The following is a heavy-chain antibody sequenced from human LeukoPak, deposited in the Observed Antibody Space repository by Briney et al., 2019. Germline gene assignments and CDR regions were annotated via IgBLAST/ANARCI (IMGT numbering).Heavy chain of an antibody. J-gene: IGHJ4*02. CDR3: AKRPDFWSGYYSDYFDY. D-gene: IGHD3-3*01. V-gene: IGHV3-23*01. CDR1: GFTFSSYA. Sequence: GGSLRLSCAASGFTFSSYAMSWVRQAPGKGLEWVLAISGSGGSTYYADSVKGRFTISRDNSKNTLYLQMNSLRAEDTAVYYCAKRPDFWSGYYSDYFDYWGQGTLVAVSS. CDR2: ISGSGGST.